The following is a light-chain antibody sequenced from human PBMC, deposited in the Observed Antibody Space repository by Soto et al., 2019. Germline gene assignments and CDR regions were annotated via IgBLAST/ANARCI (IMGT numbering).Light chain of an antibody. CDR2: GVS. CDR1: QGVTSSY. J-gene: IGKJ4*01. CDR3: QQYGDSPLT. V-gene: IGKV3-20*01. Sequence: EIVMTQSPATLSVSPGGRATLSCRASQGVTSSYLAWYQQKPGQAPRLLIYGVSSRATGIPDRFSGSGAGTDFTLTISRLEPEDFAVYYCQQYGDSPLTFGGGTKVDIK.